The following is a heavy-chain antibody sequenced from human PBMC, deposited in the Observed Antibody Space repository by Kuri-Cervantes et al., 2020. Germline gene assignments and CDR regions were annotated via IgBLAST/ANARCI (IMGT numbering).Heavy chain of an antibody. J-gene: IGHJ6*02. V-gene: IGHV3-30*18. CDR2: ISYDGSNK. Sequence: GGSLRLSCAASGFTFSSYGMHWVRQGPGKGLEWVAVISYDGSNKYYADSVKGRFTISRDNSKNTLYLEMNSLRAEDTAVYYCAKEQRYFDWFVRVYGMDVWGQGTTVTVSS. CDR3: AKEQRYFDWFVRVYGMDV. CDR1: GFTFSSYG. D-gene: IGHD3-9*01.